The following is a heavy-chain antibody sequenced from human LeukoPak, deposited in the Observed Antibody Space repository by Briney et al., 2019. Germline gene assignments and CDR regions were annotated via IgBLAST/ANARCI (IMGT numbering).Heavy chain of an antibody. D-gene: IGHD3-10*01. CDR1: GFTFSSYA. Sequence: GGSLRLSCAASGFTFSSYAMSWVRQAPGKGLEWVSAISGSGGSTYYADSVKGRFTISRDNSKNTLYLQMNSLRADDTAVYYCAKDRVDGSGSQFDSWGQGSLVTVSS. CDR2: ISGSGGST. V-gene: IGHV3-23*01. J-gene: IGHJ4*02. CDR3: AKDRVDGSGSQFDS.